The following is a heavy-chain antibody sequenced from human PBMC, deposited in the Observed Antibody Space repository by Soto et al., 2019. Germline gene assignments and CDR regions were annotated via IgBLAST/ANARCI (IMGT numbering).Heavy chain of an antibody. D-gene: IGHD6-13*01. V-gene: IGHV3-33*01. J-gene: IGHJ6*02. CDR3: ARDSAAAGTFYYYGMEV. Sequence: GGSLRLSCAASGFTFSSYGMHWVRQAPGKGLEWVAVIWYDGSNKYYADSVKGRFTISRDNSKNTLYLQMNSLRAEDTAVYYCARDSAAAGTFYYYGMEVWGQGTTVTVSS. CDR2: IWYDGSNK. CDR1: GFTFSSYG.